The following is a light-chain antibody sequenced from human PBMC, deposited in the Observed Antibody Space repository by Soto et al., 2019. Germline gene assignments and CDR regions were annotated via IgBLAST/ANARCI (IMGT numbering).Light chain of an antibody. J-gene: IGLJ1*01. Sequence: QSMLAQPPSASGSPGQSVTISCTGTSSDVAAYDFVSWYQQHPGKAPKLMIYEVSKRPSGVPDRFSGSKSGDTASLTVSGLQADDEADYYCSSYAGSNNFVFGTGTKVTVL. CDR1: SSDVAAYDF. CDR2: EVS. V-gene: IGLV2-8*01. CDR3: SSYAGSNNFV.